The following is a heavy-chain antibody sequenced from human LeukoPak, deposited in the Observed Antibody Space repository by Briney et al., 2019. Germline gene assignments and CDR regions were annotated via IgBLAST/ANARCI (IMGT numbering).Heavy chain of an antibody. CDR3: ARDRTRDGYNQGRVFDY. CDR2: IWYDGSNK. Sequence: GGSLRLSCAASGFIFNSYGMHWVRQAPGKGLEWVALIWYDGSNKYYTDSVKGRFTISRDNSKNTLYLEMNSLRAEDTAVYYCARDRTRDGYNQGRVFDYWGQGTLVTVSS. D-gene: IGHD5-24*01. V-gene: IGHV3-33*01. J-gene: IGHJ4*02. CDR1: GFIFNSYG.